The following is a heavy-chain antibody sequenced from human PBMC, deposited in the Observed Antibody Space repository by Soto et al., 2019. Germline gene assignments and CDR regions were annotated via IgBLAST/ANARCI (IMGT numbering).Heavy chain of an antibody. Sequence: QLQLQESGPGLVKPSETLSLTCTVSGGSVSSENYYWNWIRQPPGKGLEWIGNVSYTGKSYYNPSLKNRLTISVDTSKNQFSLTLSAVTAADTAVYYCASNVDYGDYVQPFDKWGQGTLVIVSS. CDR3: ASNVDYGDYVQPFDK. CDR1: GGSVSSENYY. CDR2: VSYTGKS. V-gene: IGHV4-39*01. J-gene: IGHJ4*02. D-gene: IGHD4-17*01.